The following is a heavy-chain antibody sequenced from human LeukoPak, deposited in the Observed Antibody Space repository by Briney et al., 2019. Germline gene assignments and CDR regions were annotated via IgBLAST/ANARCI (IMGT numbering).Heavy chain of an antibody. Sequence: SVKVSCKASGGTFSSYAISWVRQAPGQGLEWMGGIIPIFGTPNYAQKFQGRVTITADKSTSTAFMELSSLRSEDTAVYYCARGPEPHYYYYYYMDVWGKGTTVTVSS. J-gene: IGHJ6*03. V-gene: IGHV1-69*06. CDR1: GGTFSSYA. CDR2: IIPIFGTP. D-gene: IGHD1-14*01. CDR3: ARGPEPHYYYYYYMDV.